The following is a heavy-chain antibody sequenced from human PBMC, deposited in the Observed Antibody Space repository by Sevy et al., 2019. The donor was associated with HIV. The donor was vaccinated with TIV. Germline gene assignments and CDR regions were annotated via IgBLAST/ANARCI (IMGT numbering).Heavy chain of an antibody. D-gene: IGHD6-19*01. CDR1: GDSVSSNNAA. V-gene: IGHV6-1*01. CDR2: TYYKSKWYS. CDR3: ARSVAALDFWYFDL. J-gene: IGHJ2*01. Sequence: SQTLSLTCAISGDSVSSNNAAWNWIRQSPSRGLEWLGRTYYKSKWYSHYAVSVKSRMTINPDKSKNQFSLQLNSVTPEDTAVYYCARSVAALDFWYFDLWGRGPLVTVSS.